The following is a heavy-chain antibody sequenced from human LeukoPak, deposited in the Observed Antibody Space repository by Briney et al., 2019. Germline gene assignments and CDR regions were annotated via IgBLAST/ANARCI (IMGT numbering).Heavy chain of an antibody. D-gene: IGHD4-23*01. Sequence: GGSLRLSCAVSGFTVSGNYMSWIRQAPGKGLEWVSLIYSDDTTLYADSVKGRFTISRDISKNTLYLQMSSLRAEDTAVYYCARRAGGYSHPYDYWGQGVSVTVSS. CDR3: ARRAGGYSHPYDY. CDR1: GFTVSGNY. V-gene: IGHV3-53*01. J-gene: IGHJ4*02. CDR2: IYSDDTT.